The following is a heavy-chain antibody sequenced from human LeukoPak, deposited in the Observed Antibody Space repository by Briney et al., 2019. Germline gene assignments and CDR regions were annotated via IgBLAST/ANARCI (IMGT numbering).Heavy chain of an antibody. D-gene: IGHD3-16*02. CDR3: ARGPYDYVWGSYRMTPFDY. Sequence: SETLSLTCAVYGGSFSGYYWSWIRQPPGKGLEWIGEINHSGSTNYNPSLKSRVTIPVDTSKNQFSLKLSSVTAADTAVYYCARGPYDYVWGSYRMTPFDYWGQGTLVTVSS. J-gene: IGHJ4*02. CDR2: INHSGST. CDR1: GGSFSGYY. V-gene: IGHV4-34*01.